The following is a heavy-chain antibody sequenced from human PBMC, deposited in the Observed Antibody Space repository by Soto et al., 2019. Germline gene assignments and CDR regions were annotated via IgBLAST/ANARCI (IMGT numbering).Heavy chain of an antibody. D-gene: IGHD3-9*01. J-gene: IGHJ4*02. CDR1: GYSFTTYW. CDR3: ARRPYDILTGYYNVDS. Sequence: GESLKISCKASGYSFTTYWIGWVRQMPGKGLEWMGIIYPGDSDTRYSPSFQGQVTISADKSISTAYLQWSSLKASDTAMYYCARRPYDILTGYYNVDSWGQGTLVPVSS. V-gene: IGHV5-51*01. CDR2: IYPGDSDT.